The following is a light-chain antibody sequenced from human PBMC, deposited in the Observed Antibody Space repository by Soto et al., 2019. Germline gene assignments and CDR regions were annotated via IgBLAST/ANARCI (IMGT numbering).Light chain of an antibody. V-gene: IGKV3-20*01. Sequence: ETVLTQSPGTLSLSPGERATLSCRASQSVSSKYLAWYQQKPGQAPRLLMYGASTRATGIPDRFSGSGSGTDFTHTISRLEPEDFAVYYCQQFGRSPPSWTFGQGTKVEIK. J-gene: IGKJ1*01. CDR1: QSVSSKY. CDR3: QQFGRSPPSWT. CDR2: GAS.